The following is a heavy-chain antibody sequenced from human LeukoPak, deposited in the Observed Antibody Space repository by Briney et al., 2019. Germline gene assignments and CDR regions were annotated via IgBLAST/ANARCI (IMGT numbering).Heavy chain of an antibody. J-gene: IGHJ6*03. CDR1: GGSISSSSYY. Sequence: RPSETLSLTCTVSGGSISSSSYYWGWIRQPAGKGLEWIGRIYTSGSTNYNPSLKSRVTMSVDTSKNQFSLKLSSVTAADTTVYYCARVRRARTPSIAAAGDYYYYMDVWGKGTTVTVSS. CDR3: ARVRRARTPSIAAAGDYYYYMDV. V-gene: IGHV4-61*02. CDR2: IYTSGST. D-gene: IGHD6-13*01.